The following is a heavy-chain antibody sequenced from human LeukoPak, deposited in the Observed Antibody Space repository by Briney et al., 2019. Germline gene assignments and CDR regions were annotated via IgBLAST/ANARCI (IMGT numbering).Heavy chain of an antibody. Sequence: PSQTLSLTCTVSGGSISSGSYYWSWIRQPAGKGLEWIGRIYTSGSTNYNPSLKSRVTISVDTSKNQFSLKLSSVTAADTAVYYCARDFPTGYDFWSGYSYYYYYMDVWGKGTTVTVSS. CDR2: IYTSGST. V-gene: IGHV4-61*02. CDR3: ARDFPTGYDFWSGYSYYYYYMDV. D-gene: IGHD3-3*01. CDR1: GGSISSGSYY. J-gene: IGHJ6*03.